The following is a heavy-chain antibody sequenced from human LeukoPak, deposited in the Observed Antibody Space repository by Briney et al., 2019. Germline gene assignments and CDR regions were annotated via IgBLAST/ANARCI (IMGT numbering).Heavy chain of an antibody. Sequence: ASVKVSCKASGYTFTSYDINWVRQAPGQGLEWMGWMNPNSGNTGYAQKFQGRVTMTRNTSISTAYMELSSLRSEDTAVYYCARNSDDFWSGYSLYYYYYGMDVWGQGTTVTVSS. D-gene: IGHD3-3*01. CDR2: MNPNSGNT. CDR1: GYTFTSYD. J-gene: IGHJ6*02. V-gene: IGHV1-8*01. CDR3: ARNSDDFWSGYSLYYYYYGMDV.